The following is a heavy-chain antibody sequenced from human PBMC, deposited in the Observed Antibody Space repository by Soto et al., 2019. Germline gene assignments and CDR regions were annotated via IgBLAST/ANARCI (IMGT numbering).Heavy chain of an antibody. V-gene: IGHV4-31*03. CDR2: SYYSGTT. Sequence: QVQLQESGPGLVKPSQTLSLTCTVSGGSISSGGYYWYWIRQHPGKGLEWIGYSYYSGTTYYNPSLQSRVTISVDTSKNQFSLKLSSVTAADTAVYYCAASCVACGGFNYYGMDVWGQGTTVTVSS. D-gene: IGHD2-21*01. CDR1: GGSISSGGYY. CDR3: AASCVACGGFNYYGMDV. J-gene: IGHJ6*02.